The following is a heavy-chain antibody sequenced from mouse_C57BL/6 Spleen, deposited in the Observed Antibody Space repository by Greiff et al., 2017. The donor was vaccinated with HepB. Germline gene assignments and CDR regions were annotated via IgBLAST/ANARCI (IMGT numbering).Heavy chain of an antibody. CDR3: ARDDGYYAMDY. Sequence: EVQLVESAGGLVQPGSSMKLSCTASGFTFSDYYMAWVRQVPEKGLEWVANINYDGSSTYYLDSLKSRFIISRDNAKNILYLQMSSLTSEDTATYYCARDDGYYAMDYWGQGTSVTVAS. J-gene: IGHJ4*01. V-gene: IGHV5-16*01. CDR2: INYDGSST. CDR1: GFTFSDYY.